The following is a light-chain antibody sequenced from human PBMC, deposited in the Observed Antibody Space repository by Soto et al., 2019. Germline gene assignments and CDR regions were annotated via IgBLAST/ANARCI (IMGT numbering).Light chain of an antibody. V-gene: IGKV3-11*01. J-gene: IGKJ1*01. Sequence: EIVLTHSPGTLSLSPWEIATLSCRASQSISNYLAWYQQKPGQAPRLLIYDASDRATGIPARFSGSGSGTDFTLTISSPEPEDFAVYYCQQRSNWPPITFGQGTKVDIK. CDR3: QQRSNWPPIT. CDR1: QSISNY. CDR2: DAS.